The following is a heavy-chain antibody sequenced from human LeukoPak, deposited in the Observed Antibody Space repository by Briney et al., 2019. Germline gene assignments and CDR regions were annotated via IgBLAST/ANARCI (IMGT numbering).Heavy chain of an antibody. J-gene: IGHJ4*02. V-gene: IGHV1-18*01. CDR1: GYTFTSYG. CDR2: ISAYNGNT. CDR3: ARGQARYSSGWFEYYFDY. D-gene: IGHD6-19*01. Sequence: ASVKVSCKASGYTFTSYGISWVRQAPGQGLEWMGWISAYNGNTNYAQKLQGRVTMTTDTSTSTAYMELRSLRSDDTAVYYCARGQARYSSGWFEYYFDYWGQGTLVTVSS.